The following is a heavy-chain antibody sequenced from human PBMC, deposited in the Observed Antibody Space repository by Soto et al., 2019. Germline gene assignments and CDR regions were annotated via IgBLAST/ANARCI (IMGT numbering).Heavy chain of an antibody. CDR2: INHSGST. D-gene: IGHD6-13*01. CDR3: ATMGVAAAGRTGNFDY. Sequence: PSETLSLTCAVDGGSFRVYYWSWIRQPPGKGLEWSGEINHSGSTNYNPSLKSRVTISVDTSKNQFSLKLSSVTAADTAVYYCATMGVAAAGRTGNFDYWGKGTLVT. J-gene: IGHJ4*02. V-gene: IGHV4-34*01. CDR1: GGSFRVYY.